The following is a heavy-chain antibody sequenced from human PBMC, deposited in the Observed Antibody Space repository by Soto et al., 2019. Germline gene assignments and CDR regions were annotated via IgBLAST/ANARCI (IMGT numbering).Heavy chain of an antibody. CDR2: IYHSGST. J-gene: IGHJ5*02. V-gene: IGHV4-4*02. CDR3: AREPQPRQQQLLGSRMSWFDP. CDR1: GGSISSSNW. Sequence: QVQLQESGPGLVKPSGTLSLTCAVSGGSISSSNWWSWVRQPPGKGLEWIGEIYHSGSTNYNPSLKSRVTISVDKSKNQFSLKLRSVTAADTAVYYCAREPQPRQQQLLGSRMSWFDPWGQGTLVTVSS. D-gene: IGHD6-13*01.